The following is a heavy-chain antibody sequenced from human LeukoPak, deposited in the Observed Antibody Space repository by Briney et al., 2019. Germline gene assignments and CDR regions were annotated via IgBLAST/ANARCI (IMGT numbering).Heavy chain of an antibody. CDR3: ARNSYVWGSYVPDY. CDR1: GGTFSSYA. CDR2: IIPILGTA. J-gene: IGHJ4*02. V-gene: IGHV1-69*10. Sequence: ASVKVSCKASGGTFSSYAISWVRQAPGQGLEWMGGIIPILGTANYAQKFQGRVTITADKSTSTAYMELSSLRSEDTAVYYCARNSYVWGSYVPDYWGQGTLVTVSS. D-gene: IGHD3-16*01.